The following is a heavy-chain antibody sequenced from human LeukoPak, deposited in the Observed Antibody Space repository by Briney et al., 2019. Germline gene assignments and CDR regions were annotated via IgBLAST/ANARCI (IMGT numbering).Heavy chain of an antibody. J-gene: IGHJ4*02. CDR1: GGTFSSYA. CDR3: AREAIRLRLGELSLLGYFDY. Sequence: SVKVSCKASGGTFSSYAISWVRQAPGQGLEWMGRIIPILGIANYAQKFQGRVTITADKSTSTAYMVLSSLRSEDTAVYYCAREAIRLRLGELSLLGYFDYWGQGTLVTVSS. CDR2: IIPILGIA. V-gene: IGHV1-69*04. D-gene: IGHD3-16*02.